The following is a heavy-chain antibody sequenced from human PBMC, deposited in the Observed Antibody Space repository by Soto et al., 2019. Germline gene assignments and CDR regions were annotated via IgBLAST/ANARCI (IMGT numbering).Heavy chain of an antibody. CDR1: GFTFSSYG. CDR3: AKDPTFGYCSSTSCYTPWFDP. CDR2: ISYDGSNK. D-gene: IGHD2-2*02. Sequence: QVQLVESGGGVVQPGRSLRLSCAASGFTFSSYGMHWVRQAPGKGLEWVAVISYDGSNKYYADSVKGRFTISRDNFKNILYLQMNSLRSEDTAWYYCAKDPTFGYCSSTSCYTPWFDPWGQGTLVTVSS. J-gene: IGHJ5*02. V-gene: IGHV3-30*18.